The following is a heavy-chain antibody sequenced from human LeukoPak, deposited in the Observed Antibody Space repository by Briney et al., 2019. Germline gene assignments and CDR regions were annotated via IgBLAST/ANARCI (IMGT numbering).Heavy chain of an antibody. CDR3: ARDRRYKQWLYYFDY. CDR1: GGTFSSYA. Sequence: ASVKVSCKASGGTFSSYAISWVRQAPGQGLEWMGGIIPIFGTANYAQKFQGRVTITADESTSTAYMELSSLRSEDTAVYYCARDRRYKQWLYYFDYWGQGTLVTVSS. J-gene: IGHJ4*02. D-gene: IGHD6-19*01. CDR2: IIPIFGTA. V-gene: IGHV1-69*13.